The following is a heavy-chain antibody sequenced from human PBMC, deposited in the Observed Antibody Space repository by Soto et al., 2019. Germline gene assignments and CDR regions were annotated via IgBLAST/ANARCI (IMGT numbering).Heavy chain of an antibody. J-gene: IGHJ3*01. CDR1: GLTVSGKKY. V-gene: IGHV3-53*01. CDR3: ASWHEREHAYDV. Sequence: DVQLVESGGGLIQPGESLRLSCAAFGLTVSGKKYVAWVRQAPGKGLEWGSALYDVDGSFYADSVKGGFTTSSDSSKTTVYLQMNGLRPDDTAVYYCASWHEREHAYDVWGQGTTVTVSS. D-gene: IGHD1-1*01. CDR2: LYDVDGS.